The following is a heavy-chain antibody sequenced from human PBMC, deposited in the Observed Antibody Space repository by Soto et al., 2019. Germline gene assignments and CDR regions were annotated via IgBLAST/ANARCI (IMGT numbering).Heavy chain of an antibody. CDR2: SIPIFVTA. V-gene: IGHV1-69*13. Sequence: GASVKVSCKASGGTFNNYPITWVRQAPGEGLEWMGGSIPIFVTANYAQKFQGRVTISVDESTSTAYMELSSLRSEDTAVYYCARGRGYSGDDHYYYFDMDVWGQGTTVTVSS. CDR3: ARGRGYSGDDHYYYFDMDV. CDR1: GGTFNNYP. D-gene: IGHD5-12*01. J-gene: IGHJ6*02.